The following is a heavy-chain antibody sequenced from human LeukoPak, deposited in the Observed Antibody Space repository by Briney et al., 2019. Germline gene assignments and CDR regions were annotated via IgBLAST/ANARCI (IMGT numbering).Heavy chain of an antibody. CDR1: GGSISSYY. CDR2: IYYSGST. CDR3: ARAFQYCSGGSCPGPFDY. D-gene: IGHD2-15*01. V-gene: IGHV4-59*01. Sequence: SETLSLTCTVSGGSISSYYWSWIRQPPGKGLEWIGYIYYSGSTNYNPTLKSRVTISVDTSKNPFSLKLSSVTAADTAVYYCARAFQYCSGGSCPGPFDYWGQGTLVTVSS. J-gene: IGHJ4*02.